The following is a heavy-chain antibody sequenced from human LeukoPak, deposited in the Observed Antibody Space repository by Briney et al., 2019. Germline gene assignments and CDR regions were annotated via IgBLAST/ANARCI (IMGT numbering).Heavy chain of an antibody. CDR2: IIPIFGTA. CDR1: GGTFSSYA. Sequence: GSSVKVSCKASGGTFSSYAISWVRQAPGQGLEWMGGIIPIFGTANYAQKFQGRVTITTDESTSTAYMELSSLRSEDTAVYYCARAFDSSAKRPLYYYYYMDVWGKGTTVTVSS. V-gene: IGHV1-69*05. CDR3: ARAFDSSAKRPLYYYYYMDV. J-gene: IGHJ6*03. D-gene: IGHD3-22*01.